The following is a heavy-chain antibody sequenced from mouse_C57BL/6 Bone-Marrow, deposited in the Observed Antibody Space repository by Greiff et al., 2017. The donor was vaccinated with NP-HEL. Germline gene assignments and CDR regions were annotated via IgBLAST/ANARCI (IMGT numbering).Heavy chain of an antibody. D-gene: IGHD1-1*01. Sequence: EVQVVESGGGLVQPGGSLSLSCAASGFTFTDYYMSWVRQPPGKALEWLGFIRNKANGYTTEYSASVKGRFTISRDNSQSILYLQMNALRAEDSATYYCAQGGFYYYGSSYVFDYWGQGTTLTVSS. CDR3: AQGGFYYYGSSYVFDY. CDR2: IRNKANGYTT. V-gene: IGHV7-3*01. J-gene: IGHJ2*01. CDR1: GFTFTDYY.